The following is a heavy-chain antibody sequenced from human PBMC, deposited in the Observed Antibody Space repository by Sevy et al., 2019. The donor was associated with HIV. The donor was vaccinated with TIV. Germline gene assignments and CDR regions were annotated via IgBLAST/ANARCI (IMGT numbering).Heavy chain of an antibody. Sequence: ASVKVSCKTSGGTLSRYAISWVRQAPGQGLEWMGGIVPVFVTPNYAQKFQGRVNITADESTNTAYMELTSLRSEDTAVYYCARGTSGYDFGDYYYYMDVWCKGTTVTVSS. V-gene: IGHV1-69*13. D-gene: IGHD5-12*01. CDR1: GGTLSRYA. J-gene: IGHJ6*03. CDR3: ARGTSGYDFGDYYYYMDV. CDR2: IVPVFVTP.